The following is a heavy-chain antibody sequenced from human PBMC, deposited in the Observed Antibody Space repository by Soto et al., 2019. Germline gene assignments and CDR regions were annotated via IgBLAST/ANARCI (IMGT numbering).Heavy chain of an antibody. J-gene: IGHJ6*04. V-gene: IGHV4-34*01. CDR3: AVYDFWSTKDV. CDR2: INHSGST. CDR1: GGSISGYY. Sequence: SETMSLTWAVYGGSISGYYWSWIRQPPGKGLEWIGEINHSGSTNYNPSLKSRVTISVDTSKNQFSLKLSSVTAADTAVYYCAVYDFWSTKDVWGKGTTVTVSS. D-gene: IGHD3-3*01.